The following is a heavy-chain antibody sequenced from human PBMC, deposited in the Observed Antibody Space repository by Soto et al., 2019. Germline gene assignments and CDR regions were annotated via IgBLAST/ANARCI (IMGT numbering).Heavy chain of an antibody. D-gene: IGHD3-22*01. CDR1: GGSISSSSYY. Sequence: QLQLQESGPGLVKPSETLSLTCTVSGGSISSSSYYWGWIRQPPGKGLEWIGSIYYSGSTYYNPSLKSRVTISVDTSKNQFSLKLSSVTAADTAVYYCARHTMSSTGGYFDYWGQGTLVTVSS. CDR3: ARHTMSSTGGYFDY. CDR2: IYYSGST. J-gene: IGHJ4*02. V-gene: IGHV4-39*01.